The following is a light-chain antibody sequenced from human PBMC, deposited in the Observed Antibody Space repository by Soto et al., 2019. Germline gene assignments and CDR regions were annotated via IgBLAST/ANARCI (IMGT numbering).Light chain of an antibody. CDR3: ATGDDSLNGQV. V-gene: IGLV1-44*01. CDR2: SSN. Sequence: QSVLTQPRSACGTPGQRVAISCSGSSSNIGSNTVNWYQQLPGTAPKLLIYSSNQRPSGVPDRFSGSKSGTSASLAISGLQSEDEADYFCATGDDSLNGQVLGGGTKVTVL. CDR1: SSNIGSNT. J-gene: IGLJ3*02.